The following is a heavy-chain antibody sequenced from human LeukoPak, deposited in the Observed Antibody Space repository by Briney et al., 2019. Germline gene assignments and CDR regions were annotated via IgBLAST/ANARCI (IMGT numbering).Heavy chain of an antibody. D-gene: IGHD3-10*01. CDR2: IYYSGST. Sequence: SETLSLTCTVSGGSISSSSYYWGWIRQPPGKGLAWIGSIYYSGSTYYNPSLKSRVTISVDTSKNQFSLKLSSVTAADTAVYYCARQHGSVLLWFGEFQDFDYWGQGTLVTVSS. J-gene: IGHJ4*02. CDR1: GGSISSSSYY. CDR3: ARQHGSVLLWFGEFQDFDY. V-gene: IGHV4-39*01.